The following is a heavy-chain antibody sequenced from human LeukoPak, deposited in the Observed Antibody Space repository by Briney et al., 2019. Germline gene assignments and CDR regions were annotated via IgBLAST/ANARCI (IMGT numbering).Heavy chain of an antibody. Sequence: GGSVRLSCAASGFPFSNYGMHWVRQAPGKGLEWVTIIWNDGNNKYYADSVKGRFTISRDNSKNMVYLQMNSLRDEDTALYYCARDNSYGSPLDYWGQGTLVTVSS. CDR1: GFPFSNYG. V-gene: IGHV3-33*01. CDR2: IWNDGNNK. D-gene: IGHD5-18*01. J-gene: IGHJ4*02. CDR3: ARDNSYGSPLDY.